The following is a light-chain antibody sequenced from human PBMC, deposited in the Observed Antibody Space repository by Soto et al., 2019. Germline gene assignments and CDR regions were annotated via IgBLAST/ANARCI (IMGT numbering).Light chain of an antibody. CDR1: QSVSGSY. J-gene: IGKJ4*01. V-gene: IGKV3-20*01. CDR3: QQYGNSPLT. Sequence: TQYACGLSLSPGDRRTLYCRASQSVSGSYLTWYQQKPGQAPRLLIYGASSRATGIPDRFSGSGSGTDFTHTISRLEPEYCAVYFCQQYGNSPLTFGGGTKVDIK. CDR2: GAS.